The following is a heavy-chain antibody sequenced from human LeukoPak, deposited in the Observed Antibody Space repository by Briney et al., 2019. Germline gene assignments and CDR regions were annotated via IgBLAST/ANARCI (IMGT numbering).Heavy chain of an antibody. J-gene: IGHJ4*02. CDR1: GFTFSSYG. CDR2: IWYDGSNK. D-gene: IGHD1-26*01. Sequence: PGRSLRLSCAASGFTFSSYGMHWVRQAPGKGLEWVAVIWYDGSNKYYADSVKGRFTISRDNSKNTLYLQMNSLRAEDTAVHYCAKEDRIVGATLFDYWGQGTLVTVSS. CDR3: AKEDRIVGATLFDY. V-gene: IGHV3-33*06.